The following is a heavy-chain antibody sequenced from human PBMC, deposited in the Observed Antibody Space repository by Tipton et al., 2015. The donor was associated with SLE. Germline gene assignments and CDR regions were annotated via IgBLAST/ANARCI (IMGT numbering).Heavy chain of an antibody. Sequence: TLSLTCAVSGFSISSAYYWGWIRQPPGKGLEWIGYISYSGSTSYYPSLKSRVTISLHTSKNQFSLRLSSVTAADTAVYYCARARTIFGVSESHYWGQGTLVTVSS. V-gene: IGHV4-38-2*01. CDR3: ARARTIFGVSESHY. J-gene: IGHJ4*02. CDR2: ISYSGST. CDR1: GFSISSAYY. D-gene: IGHD3-3*01.